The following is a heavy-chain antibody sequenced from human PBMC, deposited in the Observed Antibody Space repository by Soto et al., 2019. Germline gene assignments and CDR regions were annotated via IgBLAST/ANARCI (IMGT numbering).Heavy chain of an antibody. CDR1: GGSFSGYY. V-gene: IGHV4-34*01. Sequence: QVQLQQWGAGLLKPSETLSLTCAVYGGSFSGYYWSWIRQPPGKGLEWIGENKHSGSTNYNPSLISRVAISGDTAMQECSRKMSSVTAADTAVYYFARGSGYDLWFDYYYYYMDVWGKGTTVTVFS. D-gene: IGHD5-12*01. CDR3: ARGSGYDLWFDYYYYYMDV. J-gene: IGHJ6*03. CDR2: NKHSGST.